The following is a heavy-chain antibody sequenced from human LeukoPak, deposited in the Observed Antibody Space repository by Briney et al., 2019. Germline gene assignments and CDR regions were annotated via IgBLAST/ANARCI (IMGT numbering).Heavy chain of an antibody. Sequence: GGSLRLSCAASGFTFSDYYMSWIRQAPGKGLEWVSYISSSGSTIYYADSVKGRFTISRENAKNSLYLQMNSLRAEDTAVYYCARRVYYYYYMDVWGKGTTVTVSS. CDR3: ARRVYYYYYMDV. V-gene: IGHV3-11*04. J-gene: IGHJ6*03. CDR1: GFTFSDYY. CDR2: ISSSGSTI.